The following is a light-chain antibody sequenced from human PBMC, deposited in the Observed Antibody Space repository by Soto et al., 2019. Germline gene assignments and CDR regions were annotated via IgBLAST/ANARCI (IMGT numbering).Light chain of an antibody. CDR2: AAS. J-gene: IGKJ5*01. CDR1: QGISSY. Sequence: ILITQSPSSLSSSVLDIVSITCRASQGISSYLAWYQQKPGKAPKLLIYAASTLQGGVPSRFSGSGSGTDFTLTINSLQPEDLATYYCQQLNSYPITFGQGTRLEIK. V-gene: IGKV1-9*01. CDR3: QQLNSYPIT.